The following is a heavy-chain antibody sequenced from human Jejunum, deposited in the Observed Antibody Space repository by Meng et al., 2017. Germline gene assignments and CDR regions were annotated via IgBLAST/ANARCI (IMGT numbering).Heavy chain of an antibody. CDR2: ITGSGNPI. Sequence: GGSLRLSCAASGFTFSSYEMIWVRQAPGKAPEWISFITGSGNPITYADSAKGRFTISRENAKNLLFLQMNNLRVEDTAIYYRARGWAEEADYYGLDVWGQGTPVTVSS. D-gene: IGHD1-26*01. J-gene: IGHJ6*02. CDR3: ARGWAEEADYYGLDV. V-gene: IGHV3-48*03. CDR1: GFTFSSYE.